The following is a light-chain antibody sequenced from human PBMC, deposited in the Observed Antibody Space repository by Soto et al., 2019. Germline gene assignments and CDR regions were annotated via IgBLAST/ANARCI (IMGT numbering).Light chain of an antibody. Sequence: QSALTQPPSASGTPGQRITISCSGSSSNIGSNYVYWYQQLPGTAPKLLIYRNNKRPSGVPDRFSGSKSGTSASLAISGLRSEDEADYYCAAWDDSLSGYVFGTGTKLTVL. CDR2: RNN. CDR1: SSNIGSNY. J-gene: IGLJ1*01. V-gene: IGLV1-47*01. CDR3: AAWDDSLSGYV.